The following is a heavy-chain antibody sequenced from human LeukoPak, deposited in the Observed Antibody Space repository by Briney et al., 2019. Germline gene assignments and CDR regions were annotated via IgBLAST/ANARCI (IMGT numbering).Heavy chain of an antibody. Sequence: GGSLRLSRAASGFTVSSNYMSWVRQAPGKGLEWVSVIYSGGSTYYADSVKGRFTISRDNSKNTLYLQMNSLRAEDTAVYYCARDLSGSYFDYWGQGTLVTVSS. D-gene: IGHD1-26*01. CDR3: ARDLSGSYFDY. CDR1: GFTVSSNY. V-gene: IGHV3-53*01. J-gene: IGHJ4*02. CDR2: IYSGGST.